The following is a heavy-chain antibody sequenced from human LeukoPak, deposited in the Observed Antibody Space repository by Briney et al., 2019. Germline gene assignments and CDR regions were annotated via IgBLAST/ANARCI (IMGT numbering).Heavy chain of an antibody. Sequence: GGSLRLSCAASGFTFSGYAMHWVRQAPGKGLEYVSAISSNGGSTSYANSVKGRFTISRDNSKNTLYLQMGSLSADDMAVYYCARGVGYFDSSGYFMYYFDYWGQGTLVTVSP. CDR1: GFTFSGYA. CDR3: ARGVGYFDSSGYFMYYFDY. V-gene: IGHV3-64*01. CDR2: ISSNGGST. J-gene: IGHJ4*02. D-gene: IGHD3-22*01.